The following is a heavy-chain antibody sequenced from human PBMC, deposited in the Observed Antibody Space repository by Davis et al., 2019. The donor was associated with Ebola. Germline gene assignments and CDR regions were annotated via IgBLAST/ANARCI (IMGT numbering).Heavy chain of an antibody. J-gene: IGHJ4*02. D-gene: IGHD4-17*01. Sequence: GESLKISCAASGFTFSSYAMHWVRQASGKGLEWVGRIRSKANSYATAYAASVKGRFTISRDDSKNTAYLQMNSLKTEDTAVYYCTGTVTTIDYWGQGTLVTVSS. V-gene: IGHV3-73*01. CDR2: IRSKANSYAT. CDR1: GFTFSSYA. CDR3: TGTVTTIDY.